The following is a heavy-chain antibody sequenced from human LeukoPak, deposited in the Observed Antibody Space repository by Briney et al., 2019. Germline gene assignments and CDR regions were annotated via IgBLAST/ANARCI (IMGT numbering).Heavy chain of an antibody. Sequence: SETLSLTCTVSCASISSSTYYWGWIRRPPGKGLEWIGSIYYSVSTYYNPSLKSRVTVSVDTSKNQFSLKLSSVTAADTAVYYCVRGSTLRHYQYWGQGTLVSVSS. CDR2: IYYSVST. CDR1: CASISSSTYY. J-gene: IGHJ4*02. V-gene: IGHV4-39*01. D-gene: IGHD3-16*01. CDR3: VRGSTLRHYQY.